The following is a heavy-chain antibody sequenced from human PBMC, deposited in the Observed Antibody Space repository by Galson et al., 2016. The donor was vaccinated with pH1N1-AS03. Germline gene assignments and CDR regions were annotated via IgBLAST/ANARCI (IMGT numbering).Heavy chain of an antibody. CDR3: VRGRYSGFDI. V-gene: IGHV6-1*01. Sequence: CAISGDSVSSNIYAWNWIRHSPSRGLEWLGRTYWRSKWYIDYALSLKSRITINPDTSKNQFSLQLTSVIPDDTAVYYCVRGRYSGFDIWGQGAKVTVSS. CDR2: TYWRSKWYI. D-gene: IGHD2-15*01. J-gene: IGHJ3*02. CDR1: GDSVSSNIYA.